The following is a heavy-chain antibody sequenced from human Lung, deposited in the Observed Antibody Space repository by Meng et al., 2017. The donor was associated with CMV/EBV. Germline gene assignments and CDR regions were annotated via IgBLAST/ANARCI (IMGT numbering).Heavy chain of an antibody. CDR3: ARETKYYSFWSGYEDYYYYGMDV. CDR2: IYSGGST. V-gene: IGHV3-66*02. CDR1: GFTVSSNY. J-gene: IGHJ6*02. D-gene: IGHD3-3*01. Sequence: LXCAASGFTVSSNYMSWVRQAPGKGLEWVSVIYSGGSTYYADSVKGRFTISRDSSKNTLYLQMNSLRAEDTAVYYCARETKYYSFWSGYEDYYYYGMDVWXQGTTVTVSS.